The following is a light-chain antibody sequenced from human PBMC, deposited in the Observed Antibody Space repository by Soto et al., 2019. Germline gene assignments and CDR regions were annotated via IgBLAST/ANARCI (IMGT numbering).Light chain of an antibody. V-gene: IGKV1-33*01. CDR3: QQYDNLPLT. J-gene: IGKJ4*01. CDR2: DAS. Sequence: DIQMTQSPSSLSASVGDRVTITCQASHDIRYYLNWYQQKPRQAPKLLIHDASRLQTGVPSRFSGSGSGTDFIFTISSLQPDDIATYHCQQYDNLPLTFGGGTKVDIK. CDR1: HDIRYY.